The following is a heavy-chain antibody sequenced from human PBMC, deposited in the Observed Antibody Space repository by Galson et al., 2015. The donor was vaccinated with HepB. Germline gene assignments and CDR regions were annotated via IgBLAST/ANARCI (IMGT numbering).Heavy chain of an antibody. D-gene: IGHD3-10*01. V-gene: IGHV3-30-3*01. J-gene: IGHJ4*02. CDR2: ISYDGSNK. Sequence: SLRLSCAASGFTFSSYAMHWVRQAPGKGLEWVAVISYDGSNKYYADSVKGRFTISRDNSKNTLYLQMNSLRAEDTAVYYCAREGHWFGELGGSDYWGPETLVTVSS. CDR1: GFTFSSYA. CDR3: AREGHWFGELGGSDY.